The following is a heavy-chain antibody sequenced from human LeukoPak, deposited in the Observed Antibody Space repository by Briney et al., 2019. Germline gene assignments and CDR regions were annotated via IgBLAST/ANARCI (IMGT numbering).Heavy chain of an antibody. Sequence: GGSLRLSCAASGFSFSATWMHWVRQSPGKGLVWVARITSDGFSTTYAESVKGRFTISRDNSKNTLYLQMNSLRAEDTAVYYCANFASGGWLQFVXFDXWGXXXLXTVSS. CDR3: ANFASGGWLQFVXFDX. J-gene: IGHJ4*01. D-gene: IGHD5-24*01. CDR2: ITSDGFST. V-gene: IGHV3-74*03. CDR1: GFSFSATW.